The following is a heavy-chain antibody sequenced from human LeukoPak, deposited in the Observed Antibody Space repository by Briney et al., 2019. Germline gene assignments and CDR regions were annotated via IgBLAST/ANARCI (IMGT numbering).Heavy chain of an antibody. J-gene: IGHJ4*02. CDR3: ARGAKSRNCGGDCFSPGFDY. CDR2: IWYDGSNK. V-gene: IGHV3-33*08. D-gene: IGHD2-21*02. Sequence: PGGSLRLSCAASGITFSNYEFHWVRQAPGKGPQWVAVIWYDGSNKYYADSVKGRFTISRDNSKNTLYLQMNSLRAEDTAVYYCARGAKSRNCGGDCFSPGFDYWGQGTLVTVSS. CDR1: GITFSNYE.